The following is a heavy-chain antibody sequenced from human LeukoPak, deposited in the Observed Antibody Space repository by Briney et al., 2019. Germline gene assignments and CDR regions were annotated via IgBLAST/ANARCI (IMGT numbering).Heavy chain of an antibody. D-gene: IGHD2-2*01. J-gene: IGHJ4*02. CDR2: ISGSGGST. Sequence: GGSLRLSCAASGFTFSGYAMSWVRQAPGKGLEWVSAISGSGGSTYYADSVKGRFTISRDNSKNTLYLQMNSLRAEDTAVYYCANHLACGSTSCPPFDSWGQGTLVTVSS. CDR1: GFTFSGYA. V-gene: IGHV3-23*01. CDR3: ANHLACGSTSCPPFDS.